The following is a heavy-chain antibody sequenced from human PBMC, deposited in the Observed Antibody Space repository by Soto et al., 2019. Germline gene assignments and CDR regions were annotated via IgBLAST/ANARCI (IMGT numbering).Heavy chain of an antibody. Sequence: SETLSLTCTVSGGSISSGGYYWSWIRQHPGKGLEWIGYIYYSGSTYYNPSLKSRVTISVDTSKNQFPLKLSSVTAADTAVYYCARAANNYGGNVDYWGQGTLVTVSS. V-gene: IGHV4-31*03. CDR1: GGSISSGGYY. CDR2: IYYSGST. D-gene: IGHD4-17*01. CDR3: ARAANNYGGNVDY. J-gene: IGHJ4*02.